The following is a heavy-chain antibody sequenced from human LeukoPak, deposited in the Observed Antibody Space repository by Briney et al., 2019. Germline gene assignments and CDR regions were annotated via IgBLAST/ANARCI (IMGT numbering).Heavy chain of an antibody. CDR1: GGSISGSSYY. V-gene: IGHV4-39*01. J-gene: IGHJ4*02. CDR3: ARQVYYDFWSGYYIFDY. D-gene: IGHD3-3*01. Sequence: SETLSLTCTVSGGSISGSSYYWGWIRQPPGKGLEWIGSIYYSGSTYYNPSLKSRVTISVDTSKNQFSLKLSSVTAADTAVYYCARQVYYDFWSGYYIFDYWGQGTLVTVSS. CDR2: IYYSGST.